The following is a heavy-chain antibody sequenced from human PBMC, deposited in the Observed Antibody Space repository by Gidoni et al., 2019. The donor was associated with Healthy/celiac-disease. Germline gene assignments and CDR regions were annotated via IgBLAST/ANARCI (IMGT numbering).Heavy chain of an antibody. J-gene: IGHJ3*02. D-gene: IGHD4-17*01. CDR2: IIPSGGST. CDR1: RYTCTSYY. V-gene: IGHV1-46*01. CDR3: ASCPTVTTFAGFGAFDI. Sequence: QVQLVQSGAEVTKPGAAVKVSCKASRYTCTSYYMHWVRQAHGQGLEWMGTIIPSGGSTSYAQKFPGRVTMTRDTSTSTVYMALSSLRSEDTAVYYCASCPTVTTFAGFGAFDIWGQGTMVTVSS.